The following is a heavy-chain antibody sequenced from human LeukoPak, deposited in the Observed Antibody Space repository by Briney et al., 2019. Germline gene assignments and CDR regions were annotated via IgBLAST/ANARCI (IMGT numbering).Heavy chain of an antibody. CDR3: ASGRGRWIVFDY. Sequence: PSQTLSLTCTVSDGSISSGGYYWSWIRQHPGKGLEWIGYIYYSGSTYYNPSLKSRVTISVDTSKNQFSLKLSSVTAADTAVYYCASGRGRWIVFDYWGQGTLVTVSS. CDR1: DGSISSGGYY. D-gene: IGHD1-1*01. J-gene: IGHJ4*02. CDR2: IYYSGST. V-gene: IGHV4-31*03.